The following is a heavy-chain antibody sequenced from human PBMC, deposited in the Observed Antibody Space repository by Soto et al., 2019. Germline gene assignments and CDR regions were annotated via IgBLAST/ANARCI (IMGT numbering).Heavy chain of an antibody. V-gene: IGHV3-7*01. CDR1: GFTFSRYL. CDR2: MNQGGSEK. D-gene: IGHD3-3*01. Sequence: SLRLSFAASGFTFSRYLMCWVRQAPGKGLEWVANMNQGGSEKYYVESVKGRFTISRDNAKNSLYLQMNSLRAEDTAVYFCASGREWHGFGAFEIWGQGTMVTVSS. J-gene: IGHJ3*02. CDR3: ASGREWHGFGAFEI.